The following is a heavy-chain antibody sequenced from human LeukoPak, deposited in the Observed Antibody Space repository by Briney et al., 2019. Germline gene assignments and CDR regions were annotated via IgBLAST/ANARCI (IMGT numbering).Heavy chain of an antibody. V-gene: IGHV4-59*01. J-gene: IGHJ4*03. CDR1: GGSISVYH. D-gene: IGHD3-10*01. Sequence: SETLSLSSTVSGGSISVYHAGCIRQPPGKGLEWIGYIYYSGSTNYNPSLKSRVTISVDSSKTQFSLKVSSVTAADTAVYCCARGADDSGRYSRYF. CDR3: ARGADDSGRYSRYF. CDR2: IYYSGST.